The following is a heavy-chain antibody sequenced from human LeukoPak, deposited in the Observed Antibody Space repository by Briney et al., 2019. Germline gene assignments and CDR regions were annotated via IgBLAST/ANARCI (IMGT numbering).Heavy chain of an antibody. CDR1: GGSISSYY. CDR2: IYYSGST. D-gene: IGHD1-7*01. Sequence: SETLSLTCTVSGGSISSYYWSWIRQPPGKGLEWIGYIYYSGSTNYNPSLKSRVTISVDTSKNQFSLKLSSVTAADTAVYYCARIWNYDGSTYWYFDLWGRGTLVTVS. V-gene: IGHV4-59*01. J-gene: IGHJ2*01. CDR3: ARIWNYDGSTYWYFDL.